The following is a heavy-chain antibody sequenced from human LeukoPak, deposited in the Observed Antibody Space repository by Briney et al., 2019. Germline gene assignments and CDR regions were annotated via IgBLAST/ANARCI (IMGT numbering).Heavy chain of an antibody. CDR1: GGCISSGGYY. CDR2: IYYSGST. CDR3: ARGSYDFWSGYYPYNYYYYMDV. V-gene: IGHV4-31*03. J-gene: IGHJ6*03. Sequence: PSETLSLTCTVSGGCISSGGYYWSWIRQHPGKGLEWIGYIYYSGSTYYNPSLKSRVTISVDTSKNQFSLKLSSVTAADTAVYYCARGSYDFWSGYYPYNYYYYMDVWGKGTTVTVSS. D-gene: IGHD3-3*01.